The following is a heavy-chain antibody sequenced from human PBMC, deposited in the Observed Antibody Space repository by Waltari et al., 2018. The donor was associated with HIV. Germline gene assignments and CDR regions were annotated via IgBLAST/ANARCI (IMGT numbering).Heavy chain of an antibody. CDR1: GYTFTSYG. CDR3: ARPRMEYNWNYGGGYNWFDP. J-gene: IGHJ5*02. D-gene: IGHD1-7*01. Sequence: QVQLVQSGAEVKKPGASVKVSCKASGYTFTSYGISWVRQAPGQGLEWMGWISAYNGNTNYAQKLQGRVTMTTDTSTSTAYMELRSLRSDDTAVYYCARPRMEYNWNYGGGYNWFDPWGQGTLVTVSS. CDR2: ISAYNGNT. V-gene: IGHV1-18*01.